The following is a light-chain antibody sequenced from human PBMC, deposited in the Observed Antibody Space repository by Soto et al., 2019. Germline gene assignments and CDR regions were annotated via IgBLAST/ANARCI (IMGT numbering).Light chain of an antibody. J-gene: IGLJ2*01. CDR2: EVS. CDR1: SSDVGGYNY. Sequence: QSALTQPPSASGSPGQSVTISCTGTSSDVGGYNYVSWYQHHPGKTPKLMIYEVSKRPSGVHDRLSGSKSGNTASLTGSGLQAEDEADYSCSSYAGSNRVFGGGTKLTVL. CDR3: SSYAGSNRV. V-gene: IGLV2-8*01.